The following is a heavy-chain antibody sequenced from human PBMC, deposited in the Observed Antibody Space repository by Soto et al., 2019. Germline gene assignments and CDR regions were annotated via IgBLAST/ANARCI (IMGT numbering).Heavy chain of an antibody. CDR1: GDTFTSYG. CDR2: ISAYNGNT. V-gene: IGHV1-18*01. CDR3: ARSQGSSTSLEIYYYYYYGMDV. Sequence: ASVKVSCKASGDTFTSYGISWVRQAPGQGLEWMGWISAYNGNTNYAQKFQGRVTITADESTSTAYMELSSLRSEDTAVYYCARSQGSSTSLEIYYYYYYGMDVWGQGTTVTVSS. J-gene: IGHJ6*02. D-gene: IGHD2-2*01.